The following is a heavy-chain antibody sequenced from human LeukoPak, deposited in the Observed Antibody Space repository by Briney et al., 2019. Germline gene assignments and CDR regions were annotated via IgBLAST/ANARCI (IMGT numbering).Heavy chain of an antibody. Sequence: TGGSLRLSCAASGFTVSSNYMSWVRQAPGKGLEWVSVIYSGGSTYYADSVKGRFTISRDNSKNTLYLQMNSLRAEDTAVYYRARVRRTDSSGYYFGEFDYWGQGTLVTVSS. CDR1: GFTVSSNY. V-gene: IGHV3-66*01. CDR3: ARVRRTDSSGYYFGEFDY. J-gene: IGHJ4*02. D-gene: IGHD3-22*01. CDR2: IYSGGST.